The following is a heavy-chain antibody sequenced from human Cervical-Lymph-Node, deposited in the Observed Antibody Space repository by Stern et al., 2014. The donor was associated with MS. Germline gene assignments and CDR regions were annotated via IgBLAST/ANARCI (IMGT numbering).Heavy chain of an antibody. Sequence: VQLVESGPGLVKPSETLSLTCTVSGGSISSSSHHWGWIRQPPGTGLEWIGTIYYSGSNNYSPSLKSRVTISADTSKNQFSLNLSSVTAADTAVYYCASGWYDSSGYYPPGVWGQGTLVTVSS. D-gene: IGHD3-22*01. V-gene: IGHV4-39*01. CDR1: GGSISSSSHH. CDR3: ASGWYDSSGYYPPGV. CDR2: IYYSGSN. J-gene: IGHJ4*02.